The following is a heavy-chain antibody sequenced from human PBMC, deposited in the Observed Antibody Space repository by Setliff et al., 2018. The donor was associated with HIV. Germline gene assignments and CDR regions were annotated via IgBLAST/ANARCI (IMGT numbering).Heavy chain of an antibody. CDR1: GFFFGSYA. Sequence: GGSLRLSCVTSGFFFGSYAMAWVRQAPGKGLEWVASITGSGDNTNYADSVKGRFTISRDNSKNTLYLQMNGLRVEDTAVYYCAKDGISGGAYPPYYFDYWGHGTLVTVSS. CDR2: ITGSGDNT. CDR3: AKDGISGGAYPPYYFDY. V-gene: IGHV3-23*01. J-gene: IGHJ4*01. D-gene: IGHD2-15*01.